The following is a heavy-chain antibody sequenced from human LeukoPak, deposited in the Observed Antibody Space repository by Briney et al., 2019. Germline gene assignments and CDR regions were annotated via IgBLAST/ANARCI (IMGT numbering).Heavy chain of an antibody. J-gene: IGHJ6*03. CDR1: GFTFSSYG. D-gene: IGHD2-15*01. CDR2: MSDSGGST. Sequence: GGSLRLSCAASGFTFSSYGMSWVRQSPGKGLEWVSAMSDSGGSTYYAESVKGRFTISRDNSKNTLFLQINSLRAEDTAVYYCAKGPYCSGGSCLTYYYYYMDVWGTGTTVTISS. V-gene: IGHV3-23*01. CDR3: AKGPYCSGGSCLTYYYYYMDV.